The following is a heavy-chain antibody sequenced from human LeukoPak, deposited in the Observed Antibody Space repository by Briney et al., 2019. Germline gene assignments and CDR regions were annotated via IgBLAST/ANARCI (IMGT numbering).Heavy chain of an antibody. J-gene: IGHJ4*02. CDR2: IWYDGSNK. D-gene: IGHD5-18*01. Sequence: PGGSLRLSCAASGFTFSSYSMHWVRQAPGKGLEWVALIWYDGSNKYYADSVKGRFTISRDNSKNTLYLQMDSLRGEDTAVYYCARDLGYNYGHPFDYWGQGTLVTVSS. V-gene: IGHV3-33*01. CDR1: GFTFSSYS. CDR3: ARDLGYNYGHPFDY.